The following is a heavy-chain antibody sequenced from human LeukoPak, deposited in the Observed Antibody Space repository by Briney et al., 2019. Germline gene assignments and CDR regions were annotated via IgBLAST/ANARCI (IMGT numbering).Heavy chain of an antibody. J-gene: IGHJ3*02. CDR1: GFTFSSHD. V-gene: IGHV3-13*01. CDR2: IGTAGDT. Sequence: GGSLRLSCAASGFTFSSHDMHWVRQATGKGLEWVSAIGTAGDTYYPGSVKGRFTISRENAKNSLYLQMNSLRAGDTAVYYCARERIGVTIRGAFDIWGQGTMVTVSS. D-gene: IGHD3-3*01. CDR3: ARERIGVTIRGAFDI.